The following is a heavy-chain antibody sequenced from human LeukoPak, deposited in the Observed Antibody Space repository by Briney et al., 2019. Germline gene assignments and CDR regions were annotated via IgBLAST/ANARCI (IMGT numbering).Heavy chain of an antibody. CDR3: ARDSRWIQFDY. CDR2: IVPSGGTT. CDR1: GFTFSSFG. J-gene: IGHJ4*02. Sequence: GGSLRLSCAASGFTFSSFGMTWVRQAPGKGLEWVSGIVPSGGTTYYADSAKGRFTVSRDNSKNTLYLQMNSLRADDTAVYYCARDSRWIQFDYWGQGTLVTVSS. D-gene: IGHD5-18*01. V-gene: IGHV3-23*01.